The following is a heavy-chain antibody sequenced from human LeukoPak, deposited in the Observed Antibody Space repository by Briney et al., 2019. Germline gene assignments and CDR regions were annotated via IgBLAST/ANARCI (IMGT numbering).Heavy chain of an antibody. CDR1: GGSISSYY. Sequence: SETLSLTCTVSGGSISSYYWSWIRQPPGKGLEWIGYIYYSGSTNYNPSLKSRVTISVDTSKNQFSLKLSSVTAADTAVYYCARGDYDYVWGSYRKQAGLDYWGQGTLVTVSS. CDR3: ARGDYDYVWGSYRKQAGLDY. CDR2: IYYSGST. J-gene: IGHJ4*02. V-gene: IGHV4-59*12. D-gene: IGHD3-16*02.